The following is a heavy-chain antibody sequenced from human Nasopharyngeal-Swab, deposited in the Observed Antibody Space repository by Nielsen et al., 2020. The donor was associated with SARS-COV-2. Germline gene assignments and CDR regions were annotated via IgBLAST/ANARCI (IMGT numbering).Heavy chain of an antibody. CDR3: ARDSPGSGSYSGSTRYFDL. Sequence: ASVKVSCKASGYTFTGYYMHWVRQAPGQGLEWMGWINPNSGGTNYAQKFQGRVTMTRDTSISTAYMELSRLGSDDTAVYYCARDSPGSGSYSGSTRYFDLWGRGTLVTVSS. D-gene: IGHD3-10*01. CDR1: GYTFTGYY. J-gene: IGHJ2*01. CDR2: INPNSGGT. V-gene: IGHV1-2*02.